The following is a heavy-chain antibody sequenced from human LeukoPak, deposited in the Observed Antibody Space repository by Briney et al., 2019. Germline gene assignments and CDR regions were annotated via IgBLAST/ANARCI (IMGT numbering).Heavy chain of an antibody. J-gene: IGHJ4*02. CDR3: ARGGSRHPSPEDY. CDR1: GFTFSSYW. D-gene: IGHD1-1*01. Sequence: GGSLRLSCAASGFTFSSYWMSWVRQAPGKGLEWVANIKQDGSEKYFVDSVKGRFTIFRDNAKNSLYLQMNSLRADDTAVYYCARGGSRHPSPEDYWGQGTLVTVSS. V-gene: IGHV3-7*03. CDR2: IKQDGSEK.